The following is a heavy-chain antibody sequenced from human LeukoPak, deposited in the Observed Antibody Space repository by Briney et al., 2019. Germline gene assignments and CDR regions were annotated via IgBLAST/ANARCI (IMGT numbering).Heavy chain of an antibody. Sequence: GGSLRLSCAASGFTFSNYAMHWVRQAPGKGLGWVAVISDDGSNKYHADSVKGRFTISRDNSKNTLYLQMISLRAEDTAVYYCARGESSSWYAYWGQGALVTVSS. V-gene: IGHV3-30-3*01. CDR3: ARGESSSWYAY. J-gene: IGHJ4*02. CDR1: GFTFSNYA. D-gene: IGHD6-13*01. CDR2: ISDDGSNK.